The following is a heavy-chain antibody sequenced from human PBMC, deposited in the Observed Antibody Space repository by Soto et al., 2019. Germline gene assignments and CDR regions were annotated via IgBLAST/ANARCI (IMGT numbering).Heavy chain of an antibody. D-gene: IGHD3-16*01. J-gene: IGHJ4*02. CDR3: IHRRRDAGPNGDY. V-gene: IGHV2-5*01. CDR2: IYWSGSK. Sequence: QITLKESGPTLVTPTQTLTLTCSFSGFSLTTDGEGVGWVRQPPGKALEWLALIYWSGSKRYSPSLKNRLTVTKDDSKNQVLLTMTNMDPVDTATYYCIHRRRDAGPNGDYWGQGTLVTVSS. CDR1: GFSLTTDGEG.